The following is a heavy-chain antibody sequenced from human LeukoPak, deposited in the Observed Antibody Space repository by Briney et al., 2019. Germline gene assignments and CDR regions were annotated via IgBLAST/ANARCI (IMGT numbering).Heavy chain of an antibody. J-gene: IGHJ4*02. CDR2: ISGGSSTI. D-gene: IGHD2-15*01. Sequence: GGSLRLSCAASGFTFSDYYMSWIRQAPGKGLEWVSYISGGSSTIYYADSLKGRFTVSRDNAKNSLYLLMNSQRAEDTAVYYCARRGSGRHFDFWGQGTLVTVSS. CDR1: GFTFSDYY. V-gene: IGHV3-11*01. CDR3: ARRGSGRHFDF.